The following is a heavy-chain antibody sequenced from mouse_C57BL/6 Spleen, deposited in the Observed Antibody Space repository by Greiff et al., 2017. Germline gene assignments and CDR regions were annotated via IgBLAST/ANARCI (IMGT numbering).Heavy chain of an antibody. CDR1: GYTFTSYW. J-gene: IGHJ4*01. V-gene: IGHV1-55*01. Sequence: VQLQQPGAELVKPGASVKMSCKASGYTFTSYWITWVKQRPGQGLEWIGDIYPGSGSTNYNEKFKSKATLTVDTSSSTAYMQLSSLTSEDSAVYYCARGGIYYDYGYAMDYWGQGTSVTVSS. CDR3: ARGGIYYDYGYAMDY. D-gene: IGHD2-4*01. CDR2: IYPGSGST.